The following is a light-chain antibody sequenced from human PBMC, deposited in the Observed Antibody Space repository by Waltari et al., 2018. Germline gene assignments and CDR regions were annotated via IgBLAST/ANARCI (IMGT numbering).Light chain of an antibody. CDR3: QQYSNWPPYS. CDR2: GAS. CDR1: QSVGSK. Sequence: DTVMTQSPATLSVSPGARVALSCRASQSVGSKLAWHQQKPGQAPRLLIYGASTRATGIPGRFSGSGSGTEFTLTISSLQSEDFAIYYCQQYSNWPPYSFGQGTKLEI. V-gene: IGKV3-15*01. J-gene: IGKJ2*03.